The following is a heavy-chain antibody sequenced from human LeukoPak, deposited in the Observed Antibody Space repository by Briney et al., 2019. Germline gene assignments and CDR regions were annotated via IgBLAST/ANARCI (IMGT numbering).Heavy chain of an antibody. CDR1: GYTFTGYF. V-gene: IGHV1-2*02. D-gene: IGHD3-9*01. Sequence: ASVKVSCKASGYTFTGYFIHWARQAPGQGLEWMGWINPNSGGTNYAQKFQGRVTMTRDTSITTAYMEMSRLRSDDTALYYCARSPHILTGENFDYWGQGTLVTVSS. CDR3: ARSPHILTGENFDY. J-gene: IGHJ4*02. CDR2: INPNSGGT.